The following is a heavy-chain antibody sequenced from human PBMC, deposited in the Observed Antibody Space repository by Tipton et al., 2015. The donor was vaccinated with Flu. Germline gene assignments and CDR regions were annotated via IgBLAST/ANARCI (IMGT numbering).Heavy chain of an antibody. Sequence: QVQLVQSGAEVKKPGASVKVSCKASGYIFTSYGISWVRQAPGQVPEWMGWISTSKGNTNYAQKFRGRITMTTDTSTTTVNMELRFLGSDDTAVYFCARGGASYDYGSHPYADHWGQGTLVTVSS. D-gene: IGHD4/OR15-4a*01. CDR1: GYIFTSYG. CDR3: ARGGASYDYGSHPYADH. J-gene: IGHJ4*02. V-gene: IGHV1-18*01. CDR2: ISTSKGNT.